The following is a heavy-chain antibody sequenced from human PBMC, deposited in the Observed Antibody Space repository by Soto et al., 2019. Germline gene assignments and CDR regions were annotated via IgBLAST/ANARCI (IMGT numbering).Heavy chain of an antibody. Sequence: PSETLSLTCTVSGGSISSYYWSWIRQPPGKGLEWIGYIYYSGSTNYNPSLKSRVTISVDTSKNQFSLKLSSVTAADTAVYYCARAEDIVVVPAAIWGQGTLVTVSS. J-gene: IGHJ4*02. D-gene: IGHD2-2*01. CDR2: IYYSGST. CDR1: GGSISSYY. V-gene: IGHV4-59*01. CDR3: ARAEDIVVVPAAI.